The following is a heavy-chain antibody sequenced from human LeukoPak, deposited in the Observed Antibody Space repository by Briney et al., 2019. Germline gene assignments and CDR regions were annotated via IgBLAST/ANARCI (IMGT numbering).Heavy chain of an antibody. J-gene: IGHJ4*02. Sequence: SETLSLTCTVSGYSISSGYYWGWIRQPPGKGLEWIGSIYYSGSTSYNPSLKSRVIISVDTSKNQFSLKVSSVTAADTAVYYCASCPDCDERDGYNYYFDYWGQGNLVTVSS. D-gene: IGHD5-24*01. CDR2: IYYSGST. CDR1: GYSISSGYY. CDR3: ASCPDCDERDGYNYYFDY. V-gene: IGHV4-38-2*02.